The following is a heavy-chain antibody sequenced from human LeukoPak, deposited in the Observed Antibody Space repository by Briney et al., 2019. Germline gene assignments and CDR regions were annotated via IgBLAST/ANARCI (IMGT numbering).Heavy chain of an antibody. V-gene: IGHV4-31*03. D-gene: IGHD2-2*02. J-gene: IGHJ5*02. CDR2: IYYSGST. CDR1: GGSISSGGYY. Sequence: SQTLSLTCTVSGGSISSGGYYWSWIRQHPGKGLEWIGYIYYSGSTYYNPSLKSRVTISVDTSKNQFSLKLSSVTAADTAVYYCARGLEDIVVVPAAIGWFDPWGQGTLVTASS. CDR3: ARGLEDIVVVPAAIGWFDP.